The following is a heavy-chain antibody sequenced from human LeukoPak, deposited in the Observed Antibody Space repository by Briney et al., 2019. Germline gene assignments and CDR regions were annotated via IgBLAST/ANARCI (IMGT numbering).Heavy chain of an antibody. CDR3: ARERVRYYDSSGYFDY. D-gene: IGHD3-22*01. V-gene: IGHV3-53*01. CDR2: IYSGGST. Sequence: GGSLRLSCAASGFTVSSNYMSWVRQAPGKGLEWVSVIYSGGSTYYADSVKGRFTISRDNSKNTLYLQMNSLRAEDTAVYYCARERVRYYDSSGYFDYWGQGTLVTVSS. CDR1: GFTVSSNY. J-gene: IGHJ4*02.